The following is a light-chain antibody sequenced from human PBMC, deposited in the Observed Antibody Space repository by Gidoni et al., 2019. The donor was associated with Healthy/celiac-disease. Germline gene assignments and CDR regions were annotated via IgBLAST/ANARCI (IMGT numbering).Light chain of an antibody. Sequence: DIPTNQSPSSLSASVGDRVTITCRASQSISSYLNWYQQTPGKAPKLLIYASSSLQSGVPSRFSGSGSGTDFTLTISSLQPEDFATYYCQQSYSTPPTFGQGTKVEIK. CDR1: QSISSY. V-gene: IGKV1-39*01. CDR3: QQSYSTPPT. J-gene: IGKJ1*01. CDR2: ASS.